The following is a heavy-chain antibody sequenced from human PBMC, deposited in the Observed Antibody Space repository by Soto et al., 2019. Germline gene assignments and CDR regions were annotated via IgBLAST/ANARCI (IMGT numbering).Heavy chain of an antibody. D-gene: IGHD3-16*01. J-gene: IGHJ6*02. CDR2: TSTAGDT. V-gene: IGHV3-13*01. CDR1: GFGFNGYD. CDR3: ARGGDRFDGMDV. Sequence: PGGSLRLSCAASGFGFNGYDMHWVRQAPGKNLEWVAATSTAGDTYYLGSVKGRFTISREDAKNSLSLQMNSLRVGDTAVYYCARGGDRFDGMDVWGQGTTVTVS.